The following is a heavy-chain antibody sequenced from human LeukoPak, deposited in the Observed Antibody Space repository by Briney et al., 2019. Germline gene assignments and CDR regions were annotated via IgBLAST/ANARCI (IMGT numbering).Heavy chain of an antibody. Sequence: GGSLRLSCAASGFTFSGYGMHWVRQAPGKGLEWVAVIWYDGSNKYYADSVKGRFTISRDNSKNTLFLQINSLRAEDTAVYYCARDVWGLDYWGQGTLVTVSS. CDR1: GFTFSGYG. CDR2: IWYDGSNK. CDR3: ARDVWGLDY. J-gene: IGHJ4*02. V-gene: IGHV3-33*01. D-gene: IGHD2-8*01.